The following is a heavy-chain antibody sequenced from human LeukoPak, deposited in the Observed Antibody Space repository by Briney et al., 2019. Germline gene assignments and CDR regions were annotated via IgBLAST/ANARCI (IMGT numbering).Heavy chain of an antibody. J-gene: IGHJ4*02. CDR2: INPNNGGT. CDR1: GSNCTGYC. CDR3: ARDKYTGYETFDY. V-gene: IGHV1-2*02. D-gene: IGHD5-12*01. Sequence: PTVKVYCKVNGSNCTGYCINWVRHAPGQGKERMGWINPNNGGTNYAQKFQGRVTMTRDTSISTAYMELNRLTSDDTAVYYCARDKYTGYETFDYWGQGTPVTVSS.